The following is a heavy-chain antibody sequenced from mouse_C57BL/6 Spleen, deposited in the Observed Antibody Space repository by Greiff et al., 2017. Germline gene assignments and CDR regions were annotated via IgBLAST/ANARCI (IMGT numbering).Heavy chain of an antibody. J-gene: IGHJ3*01. CDR1: GFTFSSYA. CDR2: ISDGGSYT. D-gene: IGHD2-5*01. Sequence: EVMLVESGGGLVKPGGSLKLSCAASGFTFSSYAMSWVRQTPEKRLEWVATISDGGSYTYYPDNVKGRFTISRDNAKNNLYLQMSHLKSEDTAMYYCARDPDYSNYGGFAYWGQGTLVTVSA. CDR3: ARDPDYSNYGGFAY. V-gene: IGHV5-4*01.